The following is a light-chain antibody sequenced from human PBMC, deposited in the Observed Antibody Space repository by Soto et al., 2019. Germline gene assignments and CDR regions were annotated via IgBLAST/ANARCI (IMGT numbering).Light chain of an antibody. CDR1: QSVSSSH. J-gene: IGKJ3*01. V-gene: IGKV3-20*01. Sequence: EIVMTQCRASVYVSAGEGATLSCRASQSVSSSHFAWYQQKPGQAPRLLIYGLSTRATGIPDRFSGSGSGTDFTLTISRLEPEDFAVHYCQHYGSSRNTFGPGTKVDIK. CDR2: GLS. CDR3: QHYGSSRNT.